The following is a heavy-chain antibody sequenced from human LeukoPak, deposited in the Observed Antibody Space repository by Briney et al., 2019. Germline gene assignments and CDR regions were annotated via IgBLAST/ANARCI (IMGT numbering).Heavy chain of an antibody. CDR3: ARDRYGSGSYSSWEPQDDY. V-gene: IGHV1-18*01. Sequence: ASVKVSCKASGYTFTSYGISWVRQAPGQGLEWMGWISAYNGNTNYAQKLQGRVTMTTDTSTSTAYMELRSLRSDDTAVYYCARDRYGSGSYSSWEPQDDYWGQGTLVTVSS. CDR2: ISAYNGNT. CDR1: GYTFTSYG. J-gene: IGHJ4*02. D-gene: IGHD3-10*01.